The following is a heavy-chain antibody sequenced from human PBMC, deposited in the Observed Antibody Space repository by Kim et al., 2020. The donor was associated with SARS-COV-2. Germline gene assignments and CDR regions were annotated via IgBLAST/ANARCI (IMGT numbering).Heavy chain of an antibody. V-gene: IGHV1-24*01. Sequence: ASVKVSCKVSGYTLTELSMHWVRQAPRKGLEWMGGFDPEDGETIYAQKFQGRVTMTEDTSTDTAYMELSSLRSEDTAVYYCATTPAYCSGGSCPGWFDPWGQGTLVTVSS. J-gene: IGHJ5*02. D-gene: IGHD2-15*01. CDR3: ATTPAYCSGGSCPGWFDP. CDR2: FDPEDGET. CDR1: GYTLTELS.